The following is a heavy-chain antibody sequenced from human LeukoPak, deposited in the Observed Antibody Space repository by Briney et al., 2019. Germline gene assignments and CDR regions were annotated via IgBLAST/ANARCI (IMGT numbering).Heavy chain of an antibody. V-gene: IGHV4-31*03. Sequence: KSSETLSLTCTVSDGSTSSGGSYWSWIRQHPGKGLEWIGYIHYSGSIYYNPSLRSRVTISVDTSKKQFSLKLSSVTAADTAVYYCARAVGATHFDYWGQGTLVTVSS. D-gene: IGHD1-26*01. CDR1: DGSTSSGGSY. J-gene: IGHJ4*02. CDR3: ARAVGATHFDY. CDR2: IHYSGSI.